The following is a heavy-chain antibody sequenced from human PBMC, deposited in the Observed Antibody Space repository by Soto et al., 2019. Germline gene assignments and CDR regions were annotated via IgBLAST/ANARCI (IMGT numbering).Heavy chain of an antibody. D-gene: IGHD1-26*01. Sequence: QVQLVQSGAEVKKPGSSVKVSCKASGGTFSNYAISWVRQAPGQGLEWMGGIIPIFGTANYAQKFQGRVTITADESTSTAYMELSSLRSEDTAVYYCARDSSPKGATEFGYRYWGQGTLVTVSS. J-gene: IGHJ4*02. CDR3: ARDSSPKGATEFGYRY. CDR1: GGTFSNYA. V-gene: IGHV1-69*01. CDR2: IIPIFGTA.